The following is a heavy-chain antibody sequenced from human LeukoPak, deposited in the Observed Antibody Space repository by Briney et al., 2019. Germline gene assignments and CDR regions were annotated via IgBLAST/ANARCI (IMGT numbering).Heavy chain of an antibody. CDR2: IKQDGSEK. J-gene: IGHJ3*02. CDR3: ARDRLEYSSGWYGSHYDAFDI. D-gene: IGHD6-19*01. V-gene: IGHV3-7*01. Sequence: GGSLRLSCAASGFTFSSYWMSWVRQAPGKGLEWVANIKQDGSEKYYVDSVKGRFTISRDNAKNSLYLQMNSLRAEDTAVYYCARDRLEYSSGWYGSHYDAFDIWGQGTMVTVSS. CDR1: GFTFSSYW.